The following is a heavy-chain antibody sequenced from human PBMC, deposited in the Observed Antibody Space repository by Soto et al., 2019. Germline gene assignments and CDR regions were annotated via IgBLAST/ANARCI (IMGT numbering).Heavy chain of an antibody. Sequence: SETLSLTCAVYGGSFSGYYWSWIRQPPGKGLEWIGEINHSGSTNYNPSLKSRVTISVDTSKNQFSLKLSPVTAADTAVYYCARYYDILTGKGYGMDVWGQGTTVTVSS. CDR2: INHSGST. V-gene: IGHV4-34*01. D-gene: IGHD3-9*01. J-gene: IGHJ6*02. CDR3: ARYYDILTGKGYGMDV. CDR1: GGSFSGYY.